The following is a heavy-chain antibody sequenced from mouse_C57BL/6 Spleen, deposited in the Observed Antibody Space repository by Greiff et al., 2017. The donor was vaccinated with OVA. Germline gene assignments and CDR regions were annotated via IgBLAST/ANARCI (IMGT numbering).Heavy chain of an antibody. J-gene: IGHJ2*01. D-gene: IGHD3-2*02. CDR1: GFTFSSYT. V-gene: IGHV5-9*01. Sequence: EVQLVESGGGLVKPGGSLKLSCAASGFTFSSYTMSWVRQTPEKRLEWVATISGGGGNTYYPDSVKGRFTISRDNAKNTLYLQMSSLRSEDTALYYCARQGDSSGYGFDYWGQGTTLTVSS. CDR3: ARQGDSSGYGFDY. CDR2: ISGGGGNT.